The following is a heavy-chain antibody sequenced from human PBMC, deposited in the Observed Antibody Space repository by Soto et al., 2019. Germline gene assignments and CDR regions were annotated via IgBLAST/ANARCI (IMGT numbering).Heavy chain of an antibody. J-gene: IGHJ4*02. CDR3: ARFAYYYDSSGYPRPLYFDY. D-gene: IGHD3-22*01. V-gene: IGHV4-31*03. Sequence: SETLSLTCTFSGCSISSGGYYWSWIRQHPGKGLEWIGYIYYSGSTYYNPSLKSRVTISVDTSKNQFSLKLSSVTAADTAVYYCARFAYYYDSSGYPRPLYFDYWGQGTLVTVSS. CDR2: IYYSGST. CDR1: GCSISSGGYY.